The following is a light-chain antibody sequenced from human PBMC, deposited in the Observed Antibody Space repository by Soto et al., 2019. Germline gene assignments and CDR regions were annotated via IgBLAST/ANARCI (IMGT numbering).Light chain of an antibody. V-gene: IGKV3-20*01. CDR1: QSVAGAY. Sequence: DMVMTQSQGNLSLSPGDRATLSCRASQSVAGAYVAWYQQRPGQAPRLLISEASSRATGIPDRFSGSGSGTDFTLSIDRLEPEVFALYYCQQHGSSPLTFGQWTRLEFK. J-gene: IGKJ5*01. CDR3: QQHGSSPLT. CDR2: EAS.